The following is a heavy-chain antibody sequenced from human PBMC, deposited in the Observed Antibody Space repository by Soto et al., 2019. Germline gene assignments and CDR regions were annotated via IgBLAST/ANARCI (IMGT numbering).Heavy chain of an antibody. CDR2: ISYDGSNK. J-gene: IGHJ6*02. CDR1: GLTFSSYA. CDR3: ARGDRHIVVVTAIWVEYGMDV. D-gene: IGHD2-21*02. V-gene: IGHV3-30-3*01. Sequence: VQLLESGGGLVQPGGSLRLSCAASGLTFSSYAMNWVRQAPGKGLEWVAVISYDGSNKYYADSVKGRFTISRDNSKNTLYLQMNSLRAEDTAVYYCARGDRHIVVVTAIWVEYGMDVWGQGTTVTVSS.